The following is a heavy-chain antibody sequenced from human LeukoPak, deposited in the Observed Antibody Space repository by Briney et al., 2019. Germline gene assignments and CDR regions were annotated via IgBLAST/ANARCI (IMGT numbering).Heavy chain of an antibody. D-gene: IGHD3-22*01. CDR3: ARKEYYYDSSGDQAMDV. CDR1: GYTFTSYY. Sequence: EASVKVSCKASGYTFTSYYMHWVRQAPGEGLEWMGRINPNNGGTNYAQKSQGRVTMTRDTSISTAYMELSRLRSDDTAVYYCARKEYYYDSSGDQAMDVWGQGTTVTVSS. V-gene: IGHV1-2*06. J-gene: IGHJ6*02. CDR2: INPNNGGT.